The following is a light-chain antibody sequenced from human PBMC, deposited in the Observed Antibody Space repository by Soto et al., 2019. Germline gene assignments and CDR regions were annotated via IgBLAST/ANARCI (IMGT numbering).Light chain of an antibody. Sequence: DIVMTQSPDSLAVSLGERATINCKSSQSVLYSSNNKNYLAWYQQKPGQPPKLLIYWASTRESGVPDRFSGSGSGTDFTLTISNLQAEDVAVYYCQQYYDAPQNFGQGTKVEIK. J-gene: IGKJ1*01. V-gene: IGKV4-1*01. CDR1: QSVLYSSNNKNY. CDR3: QQYYDAPQN. CDR2: WAS.